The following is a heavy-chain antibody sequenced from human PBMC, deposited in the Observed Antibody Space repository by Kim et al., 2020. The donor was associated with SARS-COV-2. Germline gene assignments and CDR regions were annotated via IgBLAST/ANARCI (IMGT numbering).Heavy chain of an antibody. CDR1: GFTFSSYW. V-gene: IGHV3-7*03. CDR2: IKQDGSGK. CDR3: AREGQGPLALVRGVTVYFDY. D-gene: IGHD3-10*01. J-gene: IGHJ4*02. Sequence: GGSLRLSCAASGFTFSSYWMSWVRQAPGKGLEWVANIKQDGSGKYYVDSVKGRFTISRDNAKNSLYLQMNSLRAEDTAVYYCAREGQGPLALVRGVTVYFDYWGQGTLVTVSS.